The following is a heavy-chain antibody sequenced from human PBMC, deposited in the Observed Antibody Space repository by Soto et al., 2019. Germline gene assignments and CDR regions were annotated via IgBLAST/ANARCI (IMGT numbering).Heavy chain of an antibody. CDR2: ISCDGSNK. CDR3: ARDRCSGGSCYSGFDS. J-gene: IGHJ4*02. D-gene: IGHD2-15*01. CDR1: GFTFCSYW. Sequence: GGSLRLSCAASGFTFCSYWMSWVRQAPGKGLEWVAVISCDGSNKYYTDSVKGRFTISRDNSKNTLYLQMNSLRAEDKAVYYCARDRCSGGSCYSGFDSWGQGTLVTVSS. V-gene: IGHV3-30-3*01.